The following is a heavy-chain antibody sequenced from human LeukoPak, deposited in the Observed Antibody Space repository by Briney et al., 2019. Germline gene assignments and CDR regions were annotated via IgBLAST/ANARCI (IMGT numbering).Heavy chain of an antibody. CDR3: ARASLLDYGDYGRLDV. CDR2: INHSGST. Sequence: SETLSLTCAVYGGSFSGYYWSWIRQPPGKGLEWIGEINHSGSTNYNPSLKSRVTISVDTSKNQFSLKLSSVTAADTAVYYCARASLLDYGDYGRLDVWGKGTTVTISS. V-gene: IGHV4-34*01. J-gene: IGHJ6*04. D-gene: IGHD4-17*01. CDR1: GGSFSGYY.